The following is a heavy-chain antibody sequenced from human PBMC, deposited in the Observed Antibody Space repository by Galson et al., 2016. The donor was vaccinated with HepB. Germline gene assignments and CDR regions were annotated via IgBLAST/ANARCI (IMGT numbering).Heavy chain of an antibody. CDR3: AKDIPPRGHDAFDI. CDR1: GFPLRSYA. J-gene: IGHJ3*02. CDR2: ISASGGNT. Sequence: SLRLSCAASGFPLRSYAMSWVRQAPGKGLEWVSAISASGGNTYYADPVMGRFTISRDNSKNTLYLQMNCLRAEDTAIYYCAKDIPPRGHDAFDIWGRGTMVTVSS. V-gene: IGHV3-23*01. D-gene: IGHD2-21*01.